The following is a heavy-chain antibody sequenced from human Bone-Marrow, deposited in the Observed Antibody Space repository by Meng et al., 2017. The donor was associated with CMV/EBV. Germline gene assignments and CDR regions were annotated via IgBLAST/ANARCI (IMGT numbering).Heavy chain of an antibody. CDR1: GGSVRDYY. V-gene: IGHV4-59*02. Sequence: SETLSLTCTVSGGSVRDYYWSWIRQPPGKGLEWIGYIFYSGNTKYNPSLEGRVIISVDPSKNQFSLSLTSLTAADTAVYYCARDVTPDFWGQGTLVTV. J-gene: IGHJ4*02. D-gene: IGHD5-18*01. CDR2: IFYSGNT. CDR3: ARDVTPDF.